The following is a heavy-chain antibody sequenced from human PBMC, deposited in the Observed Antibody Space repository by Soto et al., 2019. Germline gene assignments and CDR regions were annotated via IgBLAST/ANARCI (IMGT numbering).Heavy chain of an antibody. CDR3: ARSIAARLNWFDP. V-gene: IGHV3-7*01. CDR2: ISHDGSDK. D-gene: IGHD6-6*01. CDR1: GFTFGSYA. J-gene: IGHJ5*02. Sequence: PGGSLRLSCAASGFTFGSYAINWVRQAPGKGLEWVANISHDGSDKNYADSVKGRFTISRDNAKNTLYLQMNSLRAEDTAVYYCARSIAARLNWFDPWGQGTLVTVSS.